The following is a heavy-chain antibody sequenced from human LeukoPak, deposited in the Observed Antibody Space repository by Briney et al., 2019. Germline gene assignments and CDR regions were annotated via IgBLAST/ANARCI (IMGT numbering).Heavy chain of an antibody. V-gene: IGHV3-23*01. CDR2: ISGSGGST. CDR1: GFTFSSYA. Sequence: PGGSLRLSCAASGFTFSSYAMSWVRQAPGKGLEWVSAISGSGGSTYYADSVKGRFTISRDNSKNTLYLQMNSLRAEDTAVYYCAKDMVLLWFGEVTLDYWGQGTLVTVSS. J-gene: IGHJ4*02. CDR3: AKDMVLLWFGEVTLDY. D-gene: IGHD3-10*01.